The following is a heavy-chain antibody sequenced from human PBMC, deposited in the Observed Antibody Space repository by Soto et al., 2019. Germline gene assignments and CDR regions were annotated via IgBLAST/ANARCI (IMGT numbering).Heavy chain of an antibody. CDR1: GFTFGDYA. Sequence: GGSLRLSCTASGFTFGDYAMSWFRQAPGKGLEWVGLIRSKAYGGTTEYAASVKGRFTISRDDSKSIAYLQMNSLKTEDTAVYYCTRDRTYNWNFYYYYGMDVWGQGTTVTVSS. V-gene: IGHV3-49*03. CDR2: IRSKAYGGTT. CDR3: TRDRTYNWNFYYYYGMDV. D-gene: IGHD1-7*01. J-gene: IGHJ6*02.